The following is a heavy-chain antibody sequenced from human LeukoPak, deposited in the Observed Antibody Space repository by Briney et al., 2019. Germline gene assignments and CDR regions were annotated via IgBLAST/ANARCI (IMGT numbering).Heavy chain of an antibody. CDR2: IYYSGST. V-gene: IGHV4-30-4*08. CDR1: GGSLNSNAYY. J-gene: IGHJ4*02. D-gene: IGHD1-7*01. Sequence: SETLSLTCTVSGGSLNSNAYYWGWIRQPPGKGLEWIGYIYYSGSTYYNPSLKSRVTISVDTSKNQFSLKLTSVTAADTAVYFCARGTLGTAGRYFDYWGQGVLVTVSS. CDR3: ARGTLGTAGRYFDY.